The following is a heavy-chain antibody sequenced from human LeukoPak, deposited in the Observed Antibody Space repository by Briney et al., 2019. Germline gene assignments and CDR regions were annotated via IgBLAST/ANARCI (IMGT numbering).Heavy chain of an antibody. CDR2: ISGSGDNI. CDR3: AESDCSYISCYVLDY. V-gene: IGHV3-23*01. J-gene: IGHJ4*02. Sequence: PGGSLRLSCAASGFTFSSYAMSWVRQAPGKGLEWVSAISGSGDNIYYADSVKGRFTISRDSSKKTLYLQMNILRAEDTAVYYCAESDCSYISCYVLDYWGQGTQVTGSS. CDR1: GFTFSSYA. D-gene: IGHD2-2*01.